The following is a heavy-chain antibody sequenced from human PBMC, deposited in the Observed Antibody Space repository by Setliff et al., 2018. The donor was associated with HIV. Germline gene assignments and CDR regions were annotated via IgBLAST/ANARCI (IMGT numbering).Heavy chain of an antibody. CDR2: ISVYNGNT. Sequence: ASVKVSCKASGYTFLNYGINWVRQAPGQGLEWMGWISVYNGNTNYARKLQDRVTMTTDTSTRTVYMELRSLRSDDTAVYYCASVNSGSYVGPLDFWGQGTMVTVSS. CDR1: GYTFLNYG. J-gene: IGHJ3*01. V-gene: IGHV1-18*01. CDR3: ASVNSGSYVGPLDF. D-gene: IGHD1-26*01.